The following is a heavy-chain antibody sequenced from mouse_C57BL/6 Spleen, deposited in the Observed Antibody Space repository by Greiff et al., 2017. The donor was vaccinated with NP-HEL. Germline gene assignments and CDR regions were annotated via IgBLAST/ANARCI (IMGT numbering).Heavy chain of an antibody. V-gene: IGHV5-4*01. D-gene: IGHD2-4*01. CDR1: GFTFSSYA. J-gene: IGHJ4*01. CDR2: ISDGGSYT. Sequence: EVQVVESGGGLVKPGGSLKLSCAASGFTFSSYAMSWVRQTPEKRLEWVATISDGGSYTYYPDNVKGRFTISRDNAKNNLYLQMSHLKSEDTAMYYCARDPGNDYDDGYAMDYWGQGTSVTVSS. CDR3: ARDPGNDYDDGYAMDY.